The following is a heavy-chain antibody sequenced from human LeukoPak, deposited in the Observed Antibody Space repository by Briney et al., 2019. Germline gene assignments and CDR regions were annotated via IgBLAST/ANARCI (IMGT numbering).Heavy chain of an antibody. V-gene: IGHV1-69*04. J-gene: IGHJ4*02. Sequence: SVKVSCKASGGTFSSYAISWVRRAPGQGLEWMGRIIPILGIANYAQKFQGRVTITADKSTSTAYMELSSLRSEDTAVYYCARDKGRYFDREVFDYWGQGTLVTVSS. D-gene: IGHD3-9*01. CDR1: GGTFSSYA. CDR2: IIPILGIA. CDR3: ARDKGRYFDREVFDY.